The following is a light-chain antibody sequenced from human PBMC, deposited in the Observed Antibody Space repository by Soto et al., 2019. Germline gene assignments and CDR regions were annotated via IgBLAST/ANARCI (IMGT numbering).Light chain of an antibody. CDR1: QSVSTL. Sequence: DIQMTQSPSTLSASVEDRVTITCRASQSVSTLLAWYQQKPGKAPQVLISMASTLESGVPSRFSGSGSGTEFTLTISSLQPDDFATYYYQQYNSHSPWTFGQGTKVDI. CDR3: QQYNSHSPWT. V-gene: IGKV1-5*03. J-gene: IGKJ1*01. CDR2: MAS.